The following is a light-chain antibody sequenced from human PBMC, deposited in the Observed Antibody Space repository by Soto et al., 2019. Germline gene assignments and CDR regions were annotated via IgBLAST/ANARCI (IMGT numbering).Light chain of an antibody. V-gene: IGKV3-15*01. J-gene: IGKJ2*01. Sequence: EIVLTQSPAILSVSPGERATLSFGASQSISRSLAWYQQKPGQAPRLLISDASTRATGIPARFSGSGSGTEFTLTISSLQSEDFALYYCHQYNSWPPGTFGQGTKVDIK. CDR3: HQYNSWPPGT. CDR1: QSISRS. CDR2: DAS.